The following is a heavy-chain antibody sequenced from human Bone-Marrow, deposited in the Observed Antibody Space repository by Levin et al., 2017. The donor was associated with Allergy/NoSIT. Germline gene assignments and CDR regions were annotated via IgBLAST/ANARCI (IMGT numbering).Heavy chain of an antibody. CDR1: GFTLNTYS. Sequence: GESLKISCVASGFTLNTYSMNWVRQAPGKGLEWLSSIDSTSTYIHYADSVKGRLTISRDNAKNSLYLQMNSLRAEDSAVYYCARFDSDYYYYMDVLGKGTTVTVSS. D-gene: IGHD2-21*01. CDR2: IDSTSTYI. CDR3: ARFDSDYYYYMDV. V-gene: IGHV3-21*04. J-gene: IGHJ6*03.